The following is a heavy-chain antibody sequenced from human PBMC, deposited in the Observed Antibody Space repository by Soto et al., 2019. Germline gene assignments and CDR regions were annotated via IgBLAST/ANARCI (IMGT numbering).Heavy chain of an antibody. J-gene: IGHJ6*02. CDR2: IIPILGKS. Sequence: SVKVSCKASGVTFSTYSFTWVRQAPGQGLEWMGRIIPILGKSHYAQKFQGRVTITADKSTSTAYMELSSLRSDDTAVYYCATLRDEYYYGLDVWGQGTTVTVSS. V-gene: IGHV1-69*02. CDR3: ATLRDEYYYGLDV. CDR1: GVTFSTYS.